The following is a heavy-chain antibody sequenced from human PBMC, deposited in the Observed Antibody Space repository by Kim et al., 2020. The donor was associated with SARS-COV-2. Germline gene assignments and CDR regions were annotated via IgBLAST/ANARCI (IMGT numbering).Heavy chain of an antibody. CDR2: IRSKANSYAT. Sequence: GGSLRLSCAASGFTFSGSAMHWVRQASGKGLEWVGRIRSKANSYATAYAASVKGRFTISRDDSKNTAYLQMNSLKTEDTAVYYCTRPCSSTSCFDYWGQGTLVTVSS. V-gene: IGHV3-73*01. CDR3: TRPCSSTSCFDY. CDR1: GFTFSGSA. D-gene: IGHD2-2*01. J-gene: IGHJ4*02.